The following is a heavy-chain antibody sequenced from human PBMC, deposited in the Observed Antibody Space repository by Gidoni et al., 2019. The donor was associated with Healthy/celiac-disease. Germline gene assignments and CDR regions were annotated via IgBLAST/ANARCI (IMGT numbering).Heavy chain of an antibody. J-gene: IGHJ3*02. CDR1: GLTFSGSA. CDR3: TRQRWAVTPRAFDI. CDR2: IRSKANSYAT. V-gene: IGHV3-73*01. Sequence: EVQLVESGGGLVQPGGSLQLSCAASGLTFSGSAMHWVRQASGKGLEWVGRIRSKANSYATAYAASVKGRFTISRDDSKNTAYLQMNSLKTEDTAVYYCTRQRWAVTPRAFDIWGQGTMVTVSS. D-gene: IGHD4-17*01.